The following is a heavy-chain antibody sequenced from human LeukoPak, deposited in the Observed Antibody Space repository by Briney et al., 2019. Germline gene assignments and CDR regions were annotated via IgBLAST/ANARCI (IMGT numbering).Heavy chain of an antibody. Sequence: GGSLTLSCAASGFTLSTYGMHWVRQVPGEGLEWVAVIWYDGSNKYYADSVKGRFTISRDNSKNTLYLQMNSLRAEDTAVYYCARSYCSSTSCYADYWGQGTLVTVSS. CDR2: IWYDGSNK. V-gene: IGHV3-33*01. J-gene: IGHJ4*02. D-gene: IGHD2-2*01. CDR3: ARSYCSSTSCYADY. CDR1: GFTLSTYG.